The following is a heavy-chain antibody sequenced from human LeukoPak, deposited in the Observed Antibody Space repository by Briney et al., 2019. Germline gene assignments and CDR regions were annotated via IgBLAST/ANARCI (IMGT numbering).Heavy chain of an antibody. CDR3: ARDPLPILRYFGTRDAFDI. CDR2: ISSSSSTI. CDR1: GFTFSSDS. J-gene: IGHJ3*02. Sequence: PGGSLRLSCAASGFTFSSDSMNWVRQAPGKGLEWVSYISSSSSTIYYADSVKGRFTISRDNAKNSLYLQMNSLRAEDTAVYYCARDPLPILRYFGTRDAFDIWGQGTMVTVSS. V-gene: IGHV3-48*01. D-gene: IGHD3-9*01.